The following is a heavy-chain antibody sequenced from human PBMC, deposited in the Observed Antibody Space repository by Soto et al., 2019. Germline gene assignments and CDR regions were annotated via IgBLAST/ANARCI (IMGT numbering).Heavy chain of an antibody. Sequence: PGGSLRLSCAASGFTFSSYSMNWVRQAPGKGLEWVSSISSSSSYIYYADSVKGRFTISRDNAKNSLYLQMNSLRAEDTAVYYCAKDQGYCISSSCPQVFDYWGQGTLVTVSS. CDR2: ISSSSSYI. CDR3: AKDQGYCISSSCPQVFDY. V-gene: IGHV3-21*01. D-gene: IGHD2-2*01. J-gene: IGHJ4*02. CDR1: GFTFSSYS.